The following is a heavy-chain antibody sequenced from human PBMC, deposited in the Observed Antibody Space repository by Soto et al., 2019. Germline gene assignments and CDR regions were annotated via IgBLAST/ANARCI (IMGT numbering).Heavy chain of an antibody. CDR3: ARHPKPLDHCVMSKFGGVISGIDV. Sequence: XAFQKIPCKGLGYRFTSQWISWVRQMPGKGLEWMGSIDTSDSYTNYSPSFQGHVTISADKSISTAYLQWSSLKASDTAMYYCARHPKPLDHCVMSKFGGVISGIDVWGQGTTVTGS. CDR2: IDTSDSYT. CDR1: GYRFTSQW. V-gene: IGHV5-10-1*01. D-gene: IGHD3-16*01. J-gene: IGHJ6*02.